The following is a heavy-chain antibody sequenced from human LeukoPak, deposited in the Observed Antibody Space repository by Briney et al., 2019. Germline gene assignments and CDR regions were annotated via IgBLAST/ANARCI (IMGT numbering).Heavy chain of an antibody. CDR1: GGSISSGDYS. J-gene: IGHJ4*02. CDR3: ARGTTVTTRGGFDY. V-gene: IGHV4-30-2*01. CDR2: IYHSGII. D-gene: IGHD4-17*01. Sequence: SETLSLTCAVSGGSISSGDYSWNWIRQPPGKGLEWIGYIYHSGIIYYKPSLKSRVTISIDKSKNQFSLRLSSVTAADTAVYSCARGTTVTTRGGFDYWGQGTLVTVSS.